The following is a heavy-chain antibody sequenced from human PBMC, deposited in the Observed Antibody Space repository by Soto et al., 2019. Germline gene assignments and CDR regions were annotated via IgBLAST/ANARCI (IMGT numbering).Heavy chain of an antibody. Sequence: SETLSLTCAVSCGSISSSNWWSWVRQPPGKGLEWIGEIYHSGSTNYNPSLKSRVTISVDKSKNQFSLKLSSVTAADTAVYYCARDRYSGSYSWFDPWGQGTLVTVSS. D-gene: IGHD1-26*01. V-gene: IGHV4-4*02. CDR3: ARDRYSGSYSWFDP. CDR1: CGSISSSNW. CDR2: IYHSGST. J-gene: IGHJ5*02.